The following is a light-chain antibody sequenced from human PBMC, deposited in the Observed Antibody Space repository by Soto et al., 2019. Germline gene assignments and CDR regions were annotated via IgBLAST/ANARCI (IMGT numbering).Light chain of an antibody. CDR2: EVT. CDR3: SSYTISNTLPFV. CDR1: RRDVGGYNY. Sequence: ALTQPASVSGSPGQSITISCTGTRRDVGGYNYVSWYQQYPGKSPKLLIYEVTHRPSGVSNRFSGSKSGNTASLTISGLQAEDEADYYCSSYTISNTLPFVFGTGTKVTVL. V-gene: IGLV2-14*01. J-gene: IGLJ1*01.